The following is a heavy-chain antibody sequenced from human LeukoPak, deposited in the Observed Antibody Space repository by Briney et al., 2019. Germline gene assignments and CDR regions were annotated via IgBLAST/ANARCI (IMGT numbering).Heavy chain of an antibody. CDR3: ARPEYGGYASDY. Sequence: SGGSLRLSCAASRFTFSDYRMNWVRQAPGKGLEWVSFITSSGSTIYYADSVKGRFTISRDNAKNSLYLQMNSLRAEDTAVYYCARPEYGGYASDYWGQGTLVTVSS. CDR1: RFTFSDYR. D-gene: IGHD5-12*01. J-gene: IGHJ4*02. CDR2: ITSSGSTI. V-gene: IGHV3-48*04.